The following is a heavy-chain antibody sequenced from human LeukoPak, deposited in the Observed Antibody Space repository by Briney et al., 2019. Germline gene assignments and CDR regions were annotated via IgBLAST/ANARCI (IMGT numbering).Heavy chain of an antibody. CDR1: GYTFTGYH. V-gene: IGHV1-2*02. CDR2: FNANSGAT. J-gene: IGHJ4*02. CDR3: ARDPYDGNYFFDY. D-gene: IGHD3-3*01. Sequence: ASVKVSCKASGYTFTGYHAHWVRQAPGQGLEWMGWFNANSGATKYAQKFQGRVTMTRDTSIGTDFMELTSLISDDTAIYYCARDPYDGNYFFDYWGQGTLVTVAS.